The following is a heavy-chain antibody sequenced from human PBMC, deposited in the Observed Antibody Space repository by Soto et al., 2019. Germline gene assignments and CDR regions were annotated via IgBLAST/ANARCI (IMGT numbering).Heavy chain of an antibody. J-gene: IGHJ6*02. CDR2: IYPGDSDT. CDR3: ARSLQLRYYGMDV. D-gene: IGHD5-12*01. V-gene: IGHV5-51*01. Sequence: GESLKISCKGSGYSFTSYWIGWVRQMPGKGLEWMGIIYPGDSDTRYSPSFQGQVTISADKSISTAYLQWSSLKALDTAMYYCARSLQLRYYGMDVWGQGTKVTVSS. CDR1: GYSFTSYW.